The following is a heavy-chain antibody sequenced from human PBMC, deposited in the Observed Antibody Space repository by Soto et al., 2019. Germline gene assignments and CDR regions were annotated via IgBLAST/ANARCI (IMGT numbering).Heavy chain of an antibody. CDR2: ISSSGSTI. CDR1: GFTFSSYE. V-gene: IGHV3-48*03. J-gene: IGHJ3*02. CDR3: ASRITIFGVPKGAFDT. Sequence: GGSLRLSCAASGFTFSSYEMNWVRQAPGKGLEWVSYISSSGSTIYYADSVKGRFTISRDNAKNSLYLQMNSLRAEDTAVYYCASRITIFGVPKGAFDTWGQGTMVTVSS. D-gene: IGHD3-3*01.